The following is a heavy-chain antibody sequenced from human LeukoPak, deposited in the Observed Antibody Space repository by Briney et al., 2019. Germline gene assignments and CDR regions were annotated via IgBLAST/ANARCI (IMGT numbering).Heavy chain of an antibody. CDR3: ARGGDPVKYYAEYFQY. D-gene: IGHD2-21*02. J-gene: IGHJ1*01. Sequence: TLGSLRLSCAPSRFTLSKYWMHTVRQGPGKGLVCVSRIRRDGTSTSYSDSVKGRFTISRDNAKNTLYLQMSSLRAEDTAVYYCARGGDPVKYYAEYFQYWGQGTLVTVSS. CDR1: RFTLSKYW. V-gene: IGHV3-74*01. CDR2: IRRDGTST.